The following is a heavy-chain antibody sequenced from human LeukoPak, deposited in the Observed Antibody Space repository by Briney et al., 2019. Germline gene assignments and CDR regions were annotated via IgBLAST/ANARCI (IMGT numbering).Heavy chain of an antibody. CDR2: INHSGST. J-gene: IGHJ6*02. Sequence: PSETLSLTCAVYGGSFSGYYWSWIRQPPGKGLEWIGEINHSGSTNYNPSLKSRVTISVDTSKNQFSLKLSSVTAADTAVYYCARIVYSSGWPTTGYYYYGMDVWGQGTTVTVSS. V-gene: IGHV4-34*01. CDR3: ARIVYSSGWPTTGYYYYGMDV. CDR1: GGSFSGYY. D-gene: IGHD6-19*01.